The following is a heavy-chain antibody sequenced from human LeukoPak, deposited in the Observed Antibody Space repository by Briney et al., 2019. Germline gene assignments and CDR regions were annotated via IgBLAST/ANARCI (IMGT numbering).Heavy chain of an antibody. CDR1: GFTFSSYG. Sequence: PGGSLRLSCAASGFTFSSYGMQWVRQAPGKGLEWVAVIWYDGSNKYYADSVKGRFTISRDNSKNTLYLQMNSLRAEDTAVYYCAKDQLGYCTNGVWSGFDYWGQGTLVTVSS. CDR3: AKDQLGYCTNGVWSGFDY. V-gene: IGHV3-33*06. D-gene: IGHD2-8*01. CDR2: IWYDGSNK. J-gene: IGHJ4*02.